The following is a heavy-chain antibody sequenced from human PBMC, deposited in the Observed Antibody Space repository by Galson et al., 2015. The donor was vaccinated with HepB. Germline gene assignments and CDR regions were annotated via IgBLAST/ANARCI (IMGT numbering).Heavy chain of an antibody. V-gene: IGHV3-7*01. J-gene: IGHJ5*02. D-gene: IGHD3-16*01. CDR3: AREYYANPDH. CDR1: GFTFSSYW. Sequence: SLRLSCAASGFTFSSYWMSWVRQAPGKGLEWVANIKHDGNEKYYVDSVKGRFTISRDNAENSVYLQMNSLRAEDTAIYYCAREYYANPDHWGQGTQVTVSS. CDR2: IKHDGNEK.